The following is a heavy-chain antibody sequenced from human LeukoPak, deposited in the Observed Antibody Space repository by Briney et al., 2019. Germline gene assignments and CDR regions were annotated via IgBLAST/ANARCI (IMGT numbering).Heavy chain of an antibody. CDR3: TRNSGWYGLS. V-gene: IGHV3-23*01. CDR2: IDYDGGSG. CDR1: GFTFSGSW. Sequence: GGSLRLSCAASGFTFSGSWMIWIRQAPGKGLEWVSSIDYDGGSGHYADSVKGRFTISRDNSNNTLFLHLNSLRGEDTAVYYCTRNSGWYGLSWGQGTLVTVSS. J-gene: IGHJ1*01. D-gene: IGHD6-19*01.